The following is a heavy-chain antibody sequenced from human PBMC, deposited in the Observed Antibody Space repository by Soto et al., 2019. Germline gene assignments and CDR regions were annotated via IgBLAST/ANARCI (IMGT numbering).Heavy chain of an antibody. Sequence: GASVKVSCKASGYTFTKYDISWVRQAPGQGLEWLGLISPNSGRPSYAQKFESRVTMTTDTSTTTAYLELRSLRSDDTAVYYCLRQYYDFWTDYPDFDYWGQGTLVTVSS. V-gene: IGHV1-18*04. CDR2: ISPNSGRP. J-gene: IGHJ4*02. CDR3: LRQYYDFWTDYPDFDY. D-gene: IGHD3-3*01. CDR1: GYTFTKYD.